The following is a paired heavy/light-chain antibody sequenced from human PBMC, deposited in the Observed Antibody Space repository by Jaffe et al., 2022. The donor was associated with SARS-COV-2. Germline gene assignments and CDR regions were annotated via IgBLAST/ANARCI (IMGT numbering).Light chain of an antibody. V-gene: IGKV6-21*01. CDR2: FAS. CDR3: HQSNTLPQT. J-gene: IGKJ1*01. Sequence: EIVLTQSPDFQSVTPKEKVTITCRASQSVGSNLHWYQQKPDQSPKLLIKFASQSFSGVPSRFSGSGSGTDFTLTINSLEAEDAATYYCHQSNTLPQTFGQGTKVEIK. CDR1: QSVGSN.
Heavy chain of an antibody. V-gene: IGHV3-21*01. CDR3: ARRGSYYDSIGYYPFDY. Sequence: EVQLVESGGGLVKPGGSLRLSCAASGFTFSNYTMKWVRQAPGKGLEWVSSISSSSSYIYYADSVKGRFTISRDNAKNSLYLQMNSLRAEDTAMYYCARRGSYYDSIGYYPFDYWGQGILVTVSS. CDR2: ISSSSSYI. J-gene: IGHJ4*02. CDR1: GFTFSNYT. D-gene: IGHD3-22*01.